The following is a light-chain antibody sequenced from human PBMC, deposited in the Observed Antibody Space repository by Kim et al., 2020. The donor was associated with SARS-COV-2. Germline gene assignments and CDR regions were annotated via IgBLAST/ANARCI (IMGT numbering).Light chain of an antibody. CDR1: KLGDKY. V-gene: IGLV3-1*01. J-gene: IGLJ2*01. Sequence: SYELTQPPSVSVSPGQTASITCSGDKLGDKYACWYQQNPGQSPVLVIYQDSKRPSGIPERFSGSNSGNTATLTISGTQAMDEADYYCQAWDSSIDVVFGG. CDR3: QAWDSSIDVV. CDR2: QDS.